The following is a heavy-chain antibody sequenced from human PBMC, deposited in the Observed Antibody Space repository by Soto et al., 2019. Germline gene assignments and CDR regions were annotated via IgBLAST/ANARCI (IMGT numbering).Heavy chain of an antibody. CDR2: IKSKTDGGTT. CDR3: TTTNYYDSSGYPYPKYYFDY. Sequence: GGSLRLSCAASDFTFSNAWMNWVRQAPGKGLEWVGRIKSKTDGGTTDYAAPVKGRFTISRDDSKNTLYLQMNSLKTKDTAVYYCTTTNYYDSSGYPYPKYYFDYWGQGTLVTVSS. CDR1: DFTFSNAW. J-gene: IGHJ4*02. V-gene: IGHV3-15*07. D-gene: IGHD3-22*01.